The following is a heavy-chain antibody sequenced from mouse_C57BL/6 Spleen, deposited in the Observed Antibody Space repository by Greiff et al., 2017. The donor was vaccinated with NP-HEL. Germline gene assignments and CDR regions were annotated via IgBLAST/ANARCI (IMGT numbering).Heavy chain of an antibody. J-gene: IGHJ1*03. D-gene: IGHD2-3*01. V-gene: IGHV1-59*01. Sequence: QVQLQQPGAELVRPGTSVKLSCKASGYTFTSYWMHWVKQRPGQGLEWIGVIDPSDSYTNYNQKFKGKATLTVDTSSSTAYMQLSSLTSEDSAVYYCARSMVTPYWYFDVWGTGTTVTVSS. CDR3: ARSMVTPYWYFDV. CDR2: IDPSDSYT. CDR1: GYTFTSYW.